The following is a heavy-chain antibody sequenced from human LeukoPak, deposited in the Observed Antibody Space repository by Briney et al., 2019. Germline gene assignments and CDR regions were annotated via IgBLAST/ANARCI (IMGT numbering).Heavy chain of an antibody. CDR1: GFTFNNYA. V-gene: IGHV3-23*01. CDR2: INGGGSS. J-gene: IGHJ4*02. Sequence: GGSLRLSCAASGFTFNNYAMTWVRQAPGKGLEWVSVINGGGSSYYADSVKGRFTVSRDNSKNTLYLQMNSIRDEDTAIYYCAKGQGYNYGDSIDYWGQGTLVTVSS. D-gene: IGHD5-18*01. CDR3: AKGQGYNYGDSIDY.